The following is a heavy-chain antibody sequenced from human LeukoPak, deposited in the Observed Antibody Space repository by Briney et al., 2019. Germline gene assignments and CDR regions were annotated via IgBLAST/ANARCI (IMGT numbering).Heavy chain of an antibody. V-gene: IGHV1-46*01. CDR3: ARDLSAYYDSRYAFDI. J-gene: IGHJ3*02. Sequence: ASVKVSRKASGYTFTSYYMHWVRQAPGQGLEWMGIINPSGGSTSYAQKFQGRVTMTRDTSTSTVYMELSSLRSEDTAVYYCARDLSAYYDSRYAFDIWGQGTMVTVSS. D-gene: IGHD3-22*01. CDR2: INPSGGST. CDR1: GYTFTSYY.